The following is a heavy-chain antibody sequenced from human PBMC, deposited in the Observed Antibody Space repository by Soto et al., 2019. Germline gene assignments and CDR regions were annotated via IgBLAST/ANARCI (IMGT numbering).Heavy chain of an antibody. CDR2: ISSNGGST. Sequence: GVSLRLSCSVFGFTFSNYAMHWVRQAPGKGLQYVSSISSNGGSTYYADSVKGRFTISRDNSKNTLYLQMSSLTVEDTAMYYCVKDSYVDYWGQGTLVTVSS. CDR1: GFTFSNYA. V-gene: IGHV3-64D*06. CDR3: VKDSYVDY. J-gene: IGHJ4*02.